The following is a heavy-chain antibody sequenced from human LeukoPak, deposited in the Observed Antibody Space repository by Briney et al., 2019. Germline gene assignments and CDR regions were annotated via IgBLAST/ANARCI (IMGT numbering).Heavy chain of an antibody. Sequence: GGSLRLSCAASGFTFSSYGMHCVRQAPGKGLEWVAVIWYDGSNKYYADSVKGRFTISRDNSKNTLNLQMNSLRAEDTAVYYCAKGGCGGDCYYYFDYWGQGTLVTVSS. CDR2: IWYDGSNK. CDR3: AKGGCGGDCYYYFDY. J-gene: IGHJ4*02. CDR1: GFTFSSYG. D-gene: IGHD2-21*02. V-gene: IGHV3-33*06.